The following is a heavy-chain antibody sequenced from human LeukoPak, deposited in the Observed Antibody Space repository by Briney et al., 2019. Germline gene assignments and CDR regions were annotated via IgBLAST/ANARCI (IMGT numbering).Heavy chain of an antibody. CDR2: IYYSGST. J-gene: IGHJ4*02. CDR1: GGSVSSGSYY. V-gene: IGHV4-61*01. Sequence: SETLSLTCTVSGGSVSSGSYYWSWIRQPPGKGLEWIGYIYYSGSTNYNPSLKSRVTISVDTSKNQFSLKLSSVTAADTAVYYCAGGGYDFWSGYSNLDYWGQGTLVTVSS. D-gene: IGHD3-3*01. CDR3: AGGGYDFWSGYSNLDY.